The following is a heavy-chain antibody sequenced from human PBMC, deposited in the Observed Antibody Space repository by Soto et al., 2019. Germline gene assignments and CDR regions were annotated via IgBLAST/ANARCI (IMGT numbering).Heavy chain of an antibody. CDR1: GGSIRSSY. CDR3: AIQGIATAGTSLDY. V-gene: IGHV4-59*08. J-gene: IGHJ4*02. Sequence: SETLSLTCTVSGGSIRSSYWSWIRQPPGKGLEWIGYISDSGSTNYNPSLKSRVTISVDTSKNRFSLKLSSVTAADTAVYYCAIQGIATAGTSLDYWGQGTRVTVS. D-gene: IGHD6-13*01. CDR2: ISDSGST.